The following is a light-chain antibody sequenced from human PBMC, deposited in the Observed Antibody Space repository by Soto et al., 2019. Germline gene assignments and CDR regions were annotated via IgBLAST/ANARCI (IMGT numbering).Light chain of an antibody. J-gene: IGKJ5*01. V-gene: IGKV3-11*01. Sequence: ETVMTQSPATLSVSPGERATLSCRASQSVSSKLAWYQQKPGQAPRLLIYGASTRATGIPARFSGSGSGTDFTLTISSLEPEDFAVYYCQQRSNFITFGQGTRLEIK. CDR1: QSVSSK. CDR2: GAS. CDR3: QQRSNFIT.